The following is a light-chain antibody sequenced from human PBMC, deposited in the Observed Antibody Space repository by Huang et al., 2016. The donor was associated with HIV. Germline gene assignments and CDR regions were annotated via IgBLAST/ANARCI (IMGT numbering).Light chain of an antibody. J-gene: IGKJ2*01. CDR1: QGVGNN. V-gene: IGKV3-15*01. CDR2: GAS. Sequence: EIVMTQSPATLYVSPGERATLSCRASQGVGNNLAWYQQKLGQDPRLLIDGASARSTGLPARFSGSGSGTEFTLTISSLRSEDFAVYYCHQYNTWPYTFGQGT. CDR3: HQYNTWPYT.